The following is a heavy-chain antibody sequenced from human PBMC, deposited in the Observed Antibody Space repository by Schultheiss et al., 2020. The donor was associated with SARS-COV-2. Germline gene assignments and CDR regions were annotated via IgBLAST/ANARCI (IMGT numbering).Heavy chain of an antibody. J-gene: IGHJ3*02. D-gene: IGHD2-2*02. CDR3: VSPAAIQPDAFDI. V-gene: IGHV3-30*03. CDR2: ISYDGSNK. Sequence: GGSLRLSCIASGFTFSDHYMDWVRQAPGTGLEWVAVISYDGSNKYYADSVKGRFTISRDNSKNTLYLQMNSLRAEDTAVYYCVSPAAIQPDAFDIWGQGTMVTVSS. CDR1: GFTFSDHY.